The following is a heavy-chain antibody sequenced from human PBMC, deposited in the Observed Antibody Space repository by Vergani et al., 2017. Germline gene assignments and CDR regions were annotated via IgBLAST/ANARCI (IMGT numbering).Heavy chain of an antibody. Sequence: DVHLAESGGGFFQPGGSLRLSCSASGFSFNSYWMHWVRQVPGNGLLWVSRIKSDGSITAYADSVKGRFTISRDNAQNTLYLQMNSLRVEDTGVYYCARARFIETCYMSNWLYSWGQGTLVTVSS. J-gene: IGHJ5*01. CDR1: GFSFNSYW. D-gene: IGHD3-9*01. CDR2: IKSDGSIT. V-gene: IGHV3-74*03. CDR3: ARARFIETCYMSNWLYS.